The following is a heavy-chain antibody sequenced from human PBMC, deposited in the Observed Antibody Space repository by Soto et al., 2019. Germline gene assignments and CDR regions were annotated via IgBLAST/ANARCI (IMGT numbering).Heavy chain of an antibody. J-gene: IGHJ3*02. CDR1: GYTFTRYV. Sequence: GASVKVSCKASGYTFTRYVMHWVRQAPGQRLEWMGWIDAGNGDTVYLQKLQGRVTITRDTSASTVYMELSSLRSEDTAVYYCARHLQSGYYDSSGYRDAFDIWGQGTMVTVSS. CDR3: ARHLQSGYYDSSGYRDAFDI. D-gene: IGHD3-22*01. CDR2: IDAGNGDT. V-gene: IGHV1-3*01.